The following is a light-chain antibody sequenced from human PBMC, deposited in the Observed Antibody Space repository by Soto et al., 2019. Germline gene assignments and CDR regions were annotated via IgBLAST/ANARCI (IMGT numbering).Light chain of an antibody. CDR3: QQYNIWWT. CDR1: QSVSNN. V-gene: IGKV3-15*01. Sequence: EIVMTQSPATLSVSLGERATLSCRASQSVSNNFAWYQKKPGQAPRLLIYGASTRATGIPARFSGSGSGTEFTLTIYSLPSEDSVFYYWQQYNIWWTVGQGTRVDIK. J-gene: IGKJ1*01. CDR2: GAS.